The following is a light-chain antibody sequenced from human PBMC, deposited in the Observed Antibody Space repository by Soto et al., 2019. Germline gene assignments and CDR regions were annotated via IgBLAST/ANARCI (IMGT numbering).Light chain of an antibody. CDR1: QSISSR. CDR2: GAS. V-gene: IGKV3D-15*01. J-gene: IGKJ1*01. CDR3: QQYNNWPQT. Sequence: EIVMTQSPATLSVSPGERATLFCRASQSISSRLAWYQQKPGQAPRLLIYGASSRATGIPDRFSGSGSGTEFTLTISSLQSEDFAVYYCQQYNNWPQTFGQGTKVDI.